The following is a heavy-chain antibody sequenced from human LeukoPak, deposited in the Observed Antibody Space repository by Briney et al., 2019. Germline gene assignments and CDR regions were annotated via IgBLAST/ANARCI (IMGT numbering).Heavy chain of an antibody. D-gene: IGHD3-22*01. CDR2: INWNGGST. Sequence: GRSLRLSCAASGFTFDDHAMHWVRQAPGKGLEWVSGINWNGGSTGYADSVKGRFTISRDNAKNSLSLQINSLRAEDTALYYCAKAMETYYYDTSGYYFDYWGQGTLVTVSS. CDR3: AKAMETYYYDTSGYYFDY. J-gene: IGHJ4*02. V-gene: IGHV3-9*01. CDR1: GFTFDDHA.